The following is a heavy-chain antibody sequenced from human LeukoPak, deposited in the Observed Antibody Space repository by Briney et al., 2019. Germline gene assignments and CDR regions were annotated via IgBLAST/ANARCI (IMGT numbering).Heavy chain of an antibody. CDR2: IKQDGSEK. Sequence: GGSLRLSYAASGFTFSSYRMSWVRQAPGKGLEWVANIKQDGSEKHYVDSVKGRFTISRDNAKNSLYLQMNSLRAEDTAVYYCAELGITMIGGVWGKGTTVTISS. V-gene: IGHV3-7*01. CDR1: GFTFSSYR. CDR3: AELGITMIGGV. D-gene: IGHD3-10*02. J-gene: IGHJ6*04.